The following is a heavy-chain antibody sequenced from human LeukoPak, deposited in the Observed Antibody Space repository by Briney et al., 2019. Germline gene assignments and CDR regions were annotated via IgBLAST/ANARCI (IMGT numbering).Heavy chain of an antibody. CDR3: ARDSFETDIDY. D-gene: IGHD1-14*01. Sequence: TGGSLRLSCAVSGFTFSTYWMSWDRQAPGRGLEWVGNIKEDGSEKYYVDSMKGRFTISRDNAKNSLYLQMNSLRVEDTAVYYCARDSFETDIDYWGQGTLVTVSS. CDR2: IKEDGSEK. J-gene: IGHJ4*02. V-gene: IGHV3-7*01. CDR1: GFTFSTYW.